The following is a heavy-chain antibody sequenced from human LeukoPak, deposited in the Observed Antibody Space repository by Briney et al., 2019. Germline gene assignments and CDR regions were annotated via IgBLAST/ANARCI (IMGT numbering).Heavy chain of an antibody. CDR3: ARDFLTGYFDY. CDR1: GFTFSECY. J-gene: IGHJ4*02. CDR2: ISSSGSTK. Sequence: PGGSLRLSCAASGFTFSECYMSWIRQAPGKGLEWVSYISSSGSTKYYADSVKGRFTISRDNVKNSLFLQMNSLSDEVTAVYYCARDFLTGYFDYWGQGTLVTVSS. D-gene: IGHD3-9*01. V-gene: IGHV3-11*04.